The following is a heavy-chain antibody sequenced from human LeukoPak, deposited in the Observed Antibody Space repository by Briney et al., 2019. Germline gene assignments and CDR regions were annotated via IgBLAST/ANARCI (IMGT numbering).Heavy chain of an antibody. J-gene: IGHJ5*02. CDR1: GGSISSNNHY. D-gene: IGHD5-18*01. CDR3: ARHLRIQLWHLYNWSDP. Sequence: SETLSLTCTVSGGSISSNNHYWGWIRQPPGRGLEWIGSIYYSGSTYYNPSLKSRVTISVDTSKNQFSLKLSSVTAADTAVYYCARHLRIQLWHLYNWSDPWGQGTLVTVSS. CDR2: IYYSGST. V-gene: IGHV4-39*01.